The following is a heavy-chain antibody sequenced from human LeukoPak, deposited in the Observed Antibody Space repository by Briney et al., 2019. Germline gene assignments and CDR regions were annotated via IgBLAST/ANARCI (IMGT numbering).Heavy chain of an antibody. V-gene: IGHV4-34*01. CDR1: GGSFSGYY. CDR3: ARKYSGYYYFDY. J-gene: IGHJ4*02. CDR2: INHSGST. Sequence: SETLSLTCAVYGGSFSGYYWSWIRQPPGKGLEWIGEINHSGSTNYNPSLKSRVTISVDTSKNQFSLKLSSVTAADTAVYYCARKYSGYYYFDYWGQGTLVTVSS. D-gene: IGHD3-22*01.